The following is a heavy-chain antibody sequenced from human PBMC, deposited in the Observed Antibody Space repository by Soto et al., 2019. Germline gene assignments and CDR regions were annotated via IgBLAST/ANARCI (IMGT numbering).Heavy chain of an antibody. D-gene: IGHD3-16*01. V-gene: IGHV1-2*04. Sequence: QVQLVQSGAEVKKPGASVKVSCKASGYTFTGYYMHWVRQAPGQGLEWMGWTNPNSGGTNYAQKFQGWVTMTRDTPTRTDHVELSRLRSDDTAAYYCAREREDDDYVYYAFDISGQGTMVTVSS. CDR3: AREREDDDYVYYAFDI. CDR1: GYTFTGYY. CDR2: TNPNSGGT. J-gene: IGHJ3*02.